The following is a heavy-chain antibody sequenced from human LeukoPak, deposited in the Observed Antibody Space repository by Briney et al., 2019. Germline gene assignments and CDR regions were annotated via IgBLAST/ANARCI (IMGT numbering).Heavy chain of an antibody. J-gene: IGHJ4*02. Sequence: ASVKVSCKTSGYTFTSYYMHWMRQAPGRGLEWVGMINPNGGGTSSAQKFQGRVTMTRDTSTSTVYMDLSSLRSEDTAIYYCARRGGCISTSCNLDYWGQGTLVTVSS. CDR1: GYTFTSYY. D-gene: IGHD2-2*01. CDR3: ARRGGCISTSCNLDY. V-gene: IGHV1-46*03. CDR2: INPNGGGT.